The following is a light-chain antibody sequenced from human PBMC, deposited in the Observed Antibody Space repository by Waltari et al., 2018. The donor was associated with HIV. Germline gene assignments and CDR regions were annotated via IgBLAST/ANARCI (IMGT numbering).Light chain of an antibody. J-gene: IGLJ2*01. CDR1: TGPVGHAHY. CDR2: RAI. Sequence: QTVVTQEPSLTVSPGETVTLTCSSATGPVGHAHYVNGFHQKPGQPPRPLIYRAIRRHPLTPDRLSGSLGGDRAALTLSNVWPEDQADYFCMLFFLTSYIFGGGTKVTVL. CDR3: MLFFLTSYI. V-gene: IGLV7-43*01.